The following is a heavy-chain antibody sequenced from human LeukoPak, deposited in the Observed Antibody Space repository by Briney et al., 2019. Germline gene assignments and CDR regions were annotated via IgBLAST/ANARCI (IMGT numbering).Heavy chain of an antibody. CDR3: ARDGWPAFDF. J-gene: IGHJ4*02. D-gene: IGHD2-15*01. CDR2: TFYRSKWYK. Sequence: SQTLSLTCAISEDSVSSNTAAWNWIRQSPSRGLEWLGRTFYRSKWYKDYAVSVKSRITINPDTSKNQFSLQLNSVTPEDTAVYYCARDGWPAFDFWGQGTLVTVSS. CDR1: EDSVSSNTAA. V-gene: IGHV6-1*01.